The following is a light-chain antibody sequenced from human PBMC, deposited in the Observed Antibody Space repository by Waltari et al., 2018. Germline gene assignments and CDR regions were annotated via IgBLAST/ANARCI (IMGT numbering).Light chain of an antibody. CDR2: GAS. J-gene: IGKJ2*03. CDR3: QQYGSSPRS. CDR1: QSVSSNK. V-gene: IGKV3-20*01. Sequence: DIVLTQSPGTLSLSPGEGVTLSCRASQSVSSNKLAWYQQKPGQAPRLLIYGASSRATGIPDRFSGSGSGTDFTLTISRLESEDFAVYYCQQYGSSPRSFGQGTKLEIK.